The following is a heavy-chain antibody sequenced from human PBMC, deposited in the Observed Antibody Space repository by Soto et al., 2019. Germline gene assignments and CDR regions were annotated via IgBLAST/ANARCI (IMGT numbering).Heavy chain of an antibody. CDR3: AKDAIMVSSSFNYFDF. D-gene: IGHD6-13*01. V-gene: IGHV3-23*01. CDR1: GFIPSSYA. Sequence: PGGSLRLSCVVSGFIPSSYAMSWVRQAPGKGLEWVSGISGSGGATYYADSVKGRFTISRDNSKNTLYLQMNSLSAEDTAIYYCAKDAIMVSSSFNYFDFWGQGALVTVSS. CDR2: ISGSGGAT. J-gene: IGHJ4*02.